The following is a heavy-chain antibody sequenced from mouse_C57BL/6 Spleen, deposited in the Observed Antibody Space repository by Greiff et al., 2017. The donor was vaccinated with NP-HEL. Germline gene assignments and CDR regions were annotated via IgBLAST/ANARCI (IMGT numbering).Heavy chain of an antibody. V-gene: IGHV1-50*01. CDR2: IDPSDSYT. CDR3: ARKNSYYYGSSSYYAMDY. D-gene: IGHD1-1*01. Sequence: QVQLQQPGAELVKPGASVKLSCKASGYTFTSYWMQWVKQRPGQGLEWIGEIDPSDSYTNYNQKFKGKATLTVDTSSSTAYMQLSSLTSEDSAVYYCARKNSYYYGSSSYYAMDYWGQGTSVTVSS. J-gene: IGHJ4*01. CDR1: GYTFTSYW.